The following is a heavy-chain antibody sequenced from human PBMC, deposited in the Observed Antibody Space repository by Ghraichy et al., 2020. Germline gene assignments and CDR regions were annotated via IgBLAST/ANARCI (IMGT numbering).Heavy chain of an antibody. D-gene: IGHD5-24*01. Sequence: ASVKVSCKVSGYTLTELSMHWVRQAPGKGLEWMGGFDPEDGETIYAQKFQGRVTMTEDTSTDTAYMELSSLRSEDTAVYYCATDGEMATISPRFDYWGQGTLVTVSS. J-gene: IGHJ4*02. CDR1: GYTLTELS. V-gene: IGHV1-24*01. CDR3: ATDGEMATISPRFDY. CDR2: FDPEDGET.